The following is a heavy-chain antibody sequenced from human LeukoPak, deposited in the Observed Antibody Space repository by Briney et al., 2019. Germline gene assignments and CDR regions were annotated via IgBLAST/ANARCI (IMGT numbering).Heavy chain of an antibody. CDR2: VGTGFDT. Sequence: GGSLRLSCAASGFTFSSYTTSWVRQAPGKGLEWVSTVGTGFDTYYTDSVKGRFTISRDNSKNTLSLQMSSLRAEDTATYYCTKNVPGRAIDYWGQGTLVTVSS. J-gene: IGHJ4*02. CDR3: TKNVPGRAIDY. V-gene: IGHV3-23*01. CDR1: GFTFSSYT. D-gene: IGHD2-15*01.